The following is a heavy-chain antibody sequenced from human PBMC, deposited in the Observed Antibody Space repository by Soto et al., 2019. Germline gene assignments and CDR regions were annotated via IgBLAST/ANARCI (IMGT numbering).Heavy chain of an antibody. CDR2: ISGSGGST. CDR1: GFTFSDSA. D-gene: IGHD3-10*01. Sequence: GGSLRLSCAASGFTFSDSAMSWVRQAPGMGLEWVSTISGSGGSTFYADSVKGRFIISRDNSKNALYLQMNSLRAEDTAVFYSVKGMVGHARFDFWGQGTLVTVSS. J-gene: IGHJ4*02. V-gene: IGHV3-23*01. CDR3: VKGMVGHARFDF.